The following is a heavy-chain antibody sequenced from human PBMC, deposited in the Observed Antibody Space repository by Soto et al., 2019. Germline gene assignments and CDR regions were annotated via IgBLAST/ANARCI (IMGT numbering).Heavy chain of an antibody. CDR2: VYYSENT. CDR3: ARPQFSGTYHDTFNI. V-gene: IGHV4-39*02. J-gene: IGHJ3*02. CDR1: GPSISIGTYY. Sequence: PSETLSLTCTVSGPSISIGTYYWCWIRQPPGKGLEWIGSVYYSENTYYNPPLKSRVTISVDTSKNLFSLKLTSVTAADTAMYYCARPQFSGTYHDTFNIWGQGTMVT. D-gene: IGHD1-26*01.